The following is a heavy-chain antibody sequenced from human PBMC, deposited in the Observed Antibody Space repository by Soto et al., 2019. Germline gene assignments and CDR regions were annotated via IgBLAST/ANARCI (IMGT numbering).Heavy chain of an antibody. CDR2: ISAYNGNT. Sequence: QVQLVQSGAEVKKPGASVKVSCKASGYTFTNFGISWVRQAPGRGLEWMGWISAYNGNTNYAHNFEGRVTMTTATSTSAAYMELRSLISDGTAVYYWARGGTPTGYWGQGTLVTVSS. J-gene: IGHJ4*02. CDR1: GYTFTNFG. V-gene: IGHV1-18*01. CDR3: ARGGTPTGY. D-gene: IGHD3-16*01.